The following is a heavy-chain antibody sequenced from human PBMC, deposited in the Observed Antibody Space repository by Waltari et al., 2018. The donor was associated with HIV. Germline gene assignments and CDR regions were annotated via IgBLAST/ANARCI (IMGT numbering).Heavy chain of an antibody. V-gene: IGHV4-39*02. Sequence: QLQLQESGPGLEKPSETLSLTCTVSGGSISTTTDYWAWIRQPPGKGLEWIGSVYQIGSTNYNPSLKSRVTITIDTSKNHFSLKLNSVTATDTALYYCARLSMSDAFDIWGQGTLVTVSS. CDR3: ARLSMSDAFDI. CDR1: GGSISTTTDY. CDR2: VYQIGST. J-gene: IGHJ3*02.